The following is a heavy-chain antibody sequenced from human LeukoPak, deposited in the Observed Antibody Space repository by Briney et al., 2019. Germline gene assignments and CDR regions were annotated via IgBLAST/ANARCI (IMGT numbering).Heavy chain of an antibody. CDR3: AKNVGRDGYNDYFDY. D-gene: IGHD5-24*01. J-gene: IGHJ4*02. Sequence: PGGSLRLSCAASGFSFSKYGXHWXXXAXGXGLXWVXXISDAGSEKYYADSVKGRFTISRDNSKNTVYLQMNSLRPDDTAMYYCAKNVGRDGYNDYFDYWGQGTLVTVSS. V-gene: IGHV3-30*18. CDR1: GFSFSKYG. CDR2: ISDAGSEK.